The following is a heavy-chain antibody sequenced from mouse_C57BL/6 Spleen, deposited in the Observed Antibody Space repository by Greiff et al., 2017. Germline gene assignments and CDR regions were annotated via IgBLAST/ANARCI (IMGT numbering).Heavy chain of an antibody. Sequence: QVQLQQSGAELARPGASVKLSCKASGYTFTSYGISWVKQRTGQGLEWIGEIYPRSGNTYYNEKFKGKATLTADKSSSTAYMELRSLTSEDSAVYFCATTVVATRNFDYWGQGTTLTVSS. CDR2: IYPRSGNT. D-gene: IGHD1-1*01. J-gene: IGHJ2*01. CDR1: GYTFTSYG. V-gene: IGHV1-81*01. CDR3: ATTVVATRNFDY.